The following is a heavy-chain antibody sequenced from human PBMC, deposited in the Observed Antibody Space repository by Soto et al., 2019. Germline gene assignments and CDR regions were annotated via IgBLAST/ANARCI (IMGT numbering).Heavy chain of an antibody. CDR3: ARQKNDLLTGYYRYYGMDV. D-gene: IGHD3-9*01. J-gene: IGHJ6*02. Sequence: GESLKISCKGSGYSFSTYWIGCVRQMPGKGLEWMGSIYPGDSDTRYSPSFQGQVTISADKAISTAYRQGSSLKASDTAMYYWARQKNDLLTGYYRYYGMDVWAQGTTVTVSS. V-gene: IGHV5-51*01. CDR2: IYPGDSDT. CDR1: GYSFSTYW.